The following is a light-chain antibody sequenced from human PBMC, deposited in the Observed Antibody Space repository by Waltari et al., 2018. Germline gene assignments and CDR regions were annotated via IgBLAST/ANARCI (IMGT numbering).Light chain of an antibody. CDR3: QVWDSSSGHSNWV. CDR2: DNR. Sequence: SYVLTQPPSVSVAPGQTARIACGGDNIGNKRVHWYQQKPGQAPALVVYDNRDRPSRIPERFSASNSGTTATLTVSRVEAGDEADYFCQVWDSSSGHSNWVFGGGTKLTVL. J-gene: IGLJ3*02. CDR1: NIGNKR. V-gene: IGLV3-21*02.